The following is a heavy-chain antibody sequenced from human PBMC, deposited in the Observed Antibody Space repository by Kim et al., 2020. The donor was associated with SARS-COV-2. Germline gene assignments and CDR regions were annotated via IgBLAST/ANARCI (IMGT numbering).Heavy chain of an antibody. V-gene: IGHV3-30*18. CDR1: GFTFSSYG. CDR2: ISYDGSNK. D-gene: IGHD6-6*01. CDR3: AKEEPVAAHPFDY. J-gene: IGHJ4*02. Sequence: GGSLRLSCAASGFTFSSYGMHWVRQAPGKGLEWVAVISYDGSNKYYADSVKGRFTISRDNSKNTLYLQMNSLRAEDTAVYYCAKEEPVAAHPFDYWGQGT.